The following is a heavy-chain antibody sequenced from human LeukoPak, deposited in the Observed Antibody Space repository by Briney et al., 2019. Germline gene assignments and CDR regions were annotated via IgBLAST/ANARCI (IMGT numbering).Heavy chain of an antibody. CDR3: AKGDIVVVVAAPARFDP. J-gene: IGHJ5*02. CDR1: GFTFSSYA. CDR2: ISGSGGST. Sequence: GGSLRLSCAASGFTFSSYAMSWVRQAPGKGLEWVSAISGSGGSTYYADSVKGRFTISRDNSKNTLYLQMNSLRAEDTAVYYCAKGDIVVVVAAPARFDPWGQGTLVTVSS. V-gene: IGHV3-23*01. D-gene: IGHD2-15*01.